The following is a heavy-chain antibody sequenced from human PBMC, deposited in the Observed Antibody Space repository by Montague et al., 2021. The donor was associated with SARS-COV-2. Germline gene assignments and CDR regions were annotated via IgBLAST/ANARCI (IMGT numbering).Heavy chain of an antibody. CDR2: ISYTGRT. CDR3: ARQLPSYCATNKCYSYYFDG. J-gene: IGHJ4*02. D-gene: IGHD2-8*01. CDR1: GGSISSPDYY. V-gene: IGHV4-39*01. Sequence: SETLSLTCIVSGGSISSPDYYWGWIRQSPGKGLEWIGSISYTGRTYYNPSLRSRVSFSMDTSKNHFSLSLSSVTVADTAVYFCARQLPSYCATNKCYSYYFDGWGQGALVTVSS.